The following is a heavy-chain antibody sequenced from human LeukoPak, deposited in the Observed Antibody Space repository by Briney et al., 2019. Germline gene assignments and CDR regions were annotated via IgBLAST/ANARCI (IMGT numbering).Heavy chain of an antibody. CDR2: IRSSSSDI. V-gene: IGHV3-21*01. CDR1: GFTFSSYS. Sequence: GGSLRLSCAASGFTFSSYSMNWVRQAPGKGLEWVSFIRSSSSDIYYADSVKGRFTISRDNAKNSLYLQMDSLKAEDTAVYYCARVRSGSLDYWGQGTLVTVSS. CDR3: ARVRSGSLDY. D-gene: IGHD1-26*01. J-gene: IGHJ4*02.